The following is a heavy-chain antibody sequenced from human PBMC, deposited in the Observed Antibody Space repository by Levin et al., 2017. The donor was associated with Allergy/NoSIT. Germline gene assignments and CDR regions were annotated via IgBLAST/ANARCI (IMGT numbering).Heavy chain of an antibody. D-gene: IGHD2-2*01. CDR3: ARGNGYCSSTSCRDRDAFDI. CDR2: ICSSSSYT. V-gene: IGHV3-11*05. Sequence: GESLKISCAASGFTFSDYYMSWIRQAPGKGLEWVSYICSSSSYTNYGDSVKGRFTISRDNAKNSLYLQMNSLRAEDTAVYYCARGNGYCSSTSCRDRDAFDIWGQGTMVTVSS. CDR1: GFTFSDYY. J-gene: IGHJ3*02.